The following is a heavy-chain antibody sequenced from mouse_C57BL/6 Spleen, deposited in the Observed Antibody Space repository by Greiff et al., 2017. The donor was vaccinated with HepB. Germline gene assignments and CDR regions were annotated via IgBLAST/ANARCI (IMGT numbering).Heavy chain of an antibody. J-gene: IGHJ3*01. Sequence: EVQWVESGPGMVKPSQSLSLTCTVTGYSITSGYDWHWIRPFPGNKLEWMGYISYSGSTNYNPSLKSRISITHDTSKNHFFLKLNSVTTEDTATYYCARENYYYGSRMFAYWGQGTLVTVSA. D-gene: IGHD1-1*01. V-gene: IGHV3-1*01. CDR3: ARENYYYGSRMFAY. CDR2: ISYSGST. CDR1: GYSITSGYD.